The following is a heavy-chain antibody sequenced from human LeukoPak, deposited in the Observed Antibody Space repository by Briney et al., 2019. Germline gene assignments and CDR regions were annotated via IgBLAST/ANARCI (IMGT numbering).Heavy chain of an antibody. J-gene: IGHJ4*02. Sequence: GGSLRLSCAASGFTFSIYAIHWVRQAPGKGLEWVAGISYNGTNEYYPDSLKGRFTISRDNSKNTLYLQMNSLRAEDTAVYYCAKALSYSSSSILECWGQGTLVTVSS. V-gene: IGHV3-30-3*01. CDR3: AKALSYSSSSILEC. CDR2: ISYNGTNE. CDR1: GFTFSIYA. D-gene: IGHD6-13*01.